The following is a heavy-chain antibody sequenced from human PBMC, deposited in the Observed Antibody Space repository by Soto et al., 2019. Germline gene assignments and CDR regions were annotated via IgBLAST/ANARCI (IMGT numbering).Heavy chain of an antibody. Sequence: QVQLVESGGGVVQPGRSLRLSCAASGFTFSSYGMHWVRQAPGKGLEWVAVIWYDGSNKYYADSVKGRFTISRDNSKNTLYLQMNSLRAEDTAVYYCARVDTAMETYYFDYWGQGTLVTVSS. D-gene: IGHD5-18*01. CDR1: GFTFSSYG. V-gene: IGHV3-33*01. J-gene: IGHJ4*02. CDR2: IWYDGSNK. CDR3: ARVDTAMETYYFDY.